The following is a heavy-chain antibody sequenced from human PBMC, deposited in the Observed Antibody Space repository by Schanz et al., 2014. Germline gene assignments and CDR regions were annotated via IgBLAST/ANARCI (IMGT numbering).Heavy chain of an antibody. Sequence: QVQLVQSGAEMKKPGASVKVSCKASGYTFTSYSMHWVRQAPGQGLEWMGIINLSGGSTNNAQKFQGRLTMTRDTSTSTVYMELTSLRFDDTAVYYCARDFSAYVGNYFDYWGQGTLVTVSS. D-gene: IGHD5-12*01. CDR3: ARDFSAYVGNYFDY. J-gene: IGHJ4*02. V-gene: IGHV1-46*01. CDR1: GYTFTSYS. CDR2: INLSGGST.